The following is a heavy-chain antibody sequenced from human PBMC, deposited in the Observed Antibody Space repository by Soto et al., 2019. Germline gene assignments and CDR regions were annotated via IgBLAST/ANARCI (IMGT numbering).Heavy chain of an antibody. CDR1: GFTFSSYW. D-gene: IGHD3-10*01. Sequence: EVQLVESGGGLVQPGGSLRLSCAASGFTFSSYWMHWVRQAPGKGLVWVSRINSDGSSTSYADSVKGRFTISRDNAKNTLYLQMNSLRAEDTAVYYCTRLMMIRGVIADDWGQGTLVTVSS. CDR2: INSDGSST. CDR3: TRLMMIRGVIADD. J-gene: IGHJ4*02. V-gene: IGHV3-74*01.